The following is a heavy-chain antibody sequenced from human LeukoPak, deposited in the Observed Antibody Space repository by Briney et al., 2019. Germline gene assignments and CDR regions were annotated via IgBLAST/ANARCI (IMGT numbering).Heavy chain of an antibody. J-gene: IGHJ3*02. CDR1: GYTFTNYD. CDR3: ARDAFDI. Sequence: ASVTVSCKASGYTFTNYDIHWVRQAPGQGLEWMGGIIPIFGTANYAQKFQGRVTITADESTSTAYMELSSLRSEDTAVYYCARDAFDIWGQGTMVTVSS. V-gene: IGHV1-69*13. CDR2: IIPIFGTA.